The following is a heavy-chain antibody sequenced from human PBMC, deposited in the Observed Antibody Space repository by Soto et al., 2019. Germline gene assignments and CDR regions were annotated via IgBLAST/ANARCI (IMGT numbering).Heavy chain of an antibody. J-gene: IGHJ5*02. Sequence: ASVKVSCKASGYTFTTYDINWVRQAPGQGLEWMGWMNPNRTNTGYAEKFQGRVTMTRDTSISTAYMELSSLRYDDTAVYYCVRGGFLSHDHVIIAPATLGFDPWGQGTLVTVSS. CDR3: VRGGFLSHDHVIIAPATLGFDP. CDR2: MNPNRTNT. CDR1: GYTFTTYD. V-gene: IGHV1-8*01. D-gene: IGHD2-2*01.